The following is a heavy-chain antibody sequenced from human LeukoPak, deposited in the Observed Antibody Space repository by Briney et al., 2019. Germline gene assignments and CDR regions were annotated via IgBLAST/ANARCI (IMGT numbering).Heavy chain of an antibody. CDR2: INPNSGGT. CDR3: ARDGGLLRFLEIAGEVFGAFDI. V-gene: IGHV1-2*06. J-gene: IGHJ3*02. D-gene: IGHD3-3*01. Sequence: GASVKVSCKASGYTFTGYYMHWVRQAPGQGLEWMGRINPNSGGTNYAQKFQGRVTMTRDTSISTAYMELSRLRSDDTAVYYCARDGGLLRFLEIAGEVFGAFDIWGQGTMVTVSS. CDR1: GYTFTGYY.